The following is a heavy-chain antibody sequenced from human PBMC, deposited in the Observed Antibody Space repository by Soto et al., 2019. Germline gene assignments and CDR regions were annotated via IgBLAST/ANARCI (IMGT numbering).Heavy chain of an antibody. J-gene: IGHJ5*02. Sequence: ASVKVSCKASGYIFSANYIHWVRQAPGQGLEWLGWINPHSGATNYAQKFLGRVTMSADTSASTAYMDLARLKSDDTAVYYCVRDNAIGFSNWFEPWGRGTLVTVSS. D-gene: IGHD3-10*01. CDR3: VRDNAIGFSNWFEP. V-gene: IGHV1-2*02. CDR1: GYIFSANY. CDR2: INPHSGAT.